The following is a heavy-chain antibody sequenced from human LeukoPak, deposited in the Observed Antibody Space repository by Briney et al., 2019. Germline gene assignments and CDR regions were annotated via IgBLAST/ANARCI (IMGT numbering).Heavy chain of an antibody. V-gene: IGHV3-30*02. CDR3: AKCSGIFGPLPNYMDV. J-gene: IGHJ6*03. CDR1: GFTFSNYG. D-gene: IGHD3/OR15-3a*01. CDR2: IRYDGSNR. Sequence: QPGGSLRLSCAVSGFTFSNYGMHWVRQAPGKGLEWVAFIRYDGSNRYHADSAKGRFTISRDNSKNTLYLQMNSLRAEDTVMYYCAKCSGIFGPLPNYMDVWGKGTTVTVSS.